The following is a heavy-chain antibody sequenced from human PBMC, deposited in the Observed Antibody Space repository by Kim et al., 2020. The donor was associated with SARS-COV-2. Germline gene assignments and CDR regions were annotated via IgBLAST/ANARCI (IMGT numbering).Heavy chain of an antibody. D-gene: IGHD1-26*01. CDR2: ISYDGSHK. CDR1: GFTFNTYG. CDR3: ARSFSGSYFGYDY. Sequence: GGSLRLSCAASGFTFNTYGMHWVRQAPGKGLERVAVISYDGSHKYYVDSVKGRFTISRDNSKNTLYLQMNSLRIEDTAVYYCARSFSGSYFGYDYWGQGSLVTVSS. J-gene: IGHJ4*02. V-gene: IGHV3-30*03.